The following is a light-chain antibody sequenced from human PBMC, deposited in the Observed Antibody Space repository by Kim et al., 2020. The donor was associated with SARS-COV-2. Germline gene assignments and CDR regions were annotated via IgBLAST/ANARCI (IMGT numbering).Light chain of an antibody. CDR1: SGYSSYA. J-gene: IGLJ2*01. Sequence: ASVKLTCTLSSGYSSYAIAWHQQQPEKGPRYLMKVNSDGSHSKGDGIPDRFSGSSSGAERYLTISSLQSEDEADYSCQTWGTGIVVFGGGTKVTVL. CDR3: QTWGTGIVV. V-gene: IGLV4-69*01. CDR2: VNSDGSH.